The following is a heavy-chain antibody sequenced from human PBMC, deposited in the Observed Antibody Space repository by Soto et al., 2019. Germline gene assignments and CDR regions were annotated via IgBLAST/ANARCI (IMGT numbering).Heavy chain of an antibody. V-gene: IGHV1-69*12. CDR2: IIPIFRTP. Sequence: QVHLVQSGAEVKKPGSSVKVSCKASGDTFRSFAISWVRQAPGQGLEWMGGIIPIFRTPKYGQKFQGRVTMTADEPKSTAYMELSSLRSEDTAVYYCARDKDREQLGGNYYSALDVWGQGTTVIVSS. D-gene: IGHD1-1*01. CDR1: GDTFRSFA. CDR3: ARDKDREQLGGNYYSALDV. J-gene: IGHJ6*02.